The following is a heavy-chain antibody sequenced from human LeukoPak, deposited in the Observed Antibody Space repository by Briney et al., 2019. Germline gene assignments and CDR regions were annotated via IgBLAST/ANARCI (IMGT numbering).Heavy chain of an antibody. CDR1: SGSISSSNYY. CDR3: ARIASGGGLDY. Sequence: PSETLSLTCTVSSGSISSSNYYWGWIRQPPGKGLEWIGSIYYTGTPYYNPSLKSRVTVSVDTSKNQFSLKLSSVTAADTAVYYCARIASGGGLDYWGQGTLVTVSS. CDR2: IYYTGTP. J-gene: IGHJ4*02. V-gene: IGHV4-39*01. D-gene: IGHD2-15*01.